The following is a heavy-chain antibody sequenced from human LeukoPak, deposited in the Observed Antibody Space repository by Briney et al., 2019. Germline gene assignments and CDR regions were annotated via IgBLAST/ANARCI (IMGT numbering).Heavy chain of an antibody. CDR3: ARGRSGSYRRKLDY. Sequence: SGTLSLTCAVYGGSFSGYYWSWIRRPPGKGLEWTGEINHSGSTNYNPSLKSRVTISVDTSKNQFSLKLSSVTAADTAVYYCARGRSGSYRRKLDYWGQGTLVTVSS. D-gene: IGHD3-10*01. CDR1: GGSFSGYY. CDR2: INHSGST. V-gene: IGHV4-34*01. J-gene: IGHJ4*02.